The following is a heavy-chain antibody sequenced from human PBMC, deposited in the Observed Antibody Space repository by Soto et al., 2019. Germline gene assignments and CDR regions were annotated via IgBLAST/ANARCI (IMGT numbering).Heavy chain of an antibody. Sequence: EVQLLESGGGLVQPGGSLRLSCAASGFTFSEYAMSWVRQAPGKGLGWVSSISSSGGTTTYTDSAKGRFTISRDTSKNTLFLQMNGLRAEDTAIYYCTKEPKKSISHDYWGLGTLVTVSP. J-gene: IGHJ4*02. CDR2: ISSSGGTT. V-gene: IGHV3-23*01. D-gene: IGHD2-21*01. CDR1: GFTFSEYA. CDR3: TKEPKKSISHDY.